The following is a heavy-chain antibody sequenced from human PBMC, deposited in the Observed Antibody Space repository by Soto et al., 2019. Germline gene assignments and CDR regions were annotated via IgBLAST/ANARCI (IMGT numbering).Heavy chain of an antibody. D-gene: IGHD4-17*01. CDR1: GGSVGSGGYY. CDR2: IYYSGNT. Sequence: PSETLSLTCTVSGGSVGSGGYYWSWIRQPLGKGLEWIGYIYYSGNTDYNPSLRSRATISVDKSKNHFSMQLTSVTSADTAIYYSARDSVVSYCGEHRSPYWFDPWGQGTLVTVSS. CDR3: ARDSVVSYCGEHRSPYWFDP. V-gene: IGHV4-61*03. J-gene: IGHJ5*02.